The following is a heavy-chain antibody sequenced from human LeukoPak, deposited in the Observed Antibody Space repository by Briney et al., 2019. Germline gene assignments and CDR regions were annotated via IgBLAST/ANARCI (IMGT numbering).Heavy chain of an antibody. V-gene: IGHV3-23*01. Sequence: GGSLRLSCAASGFTFSSHAMSWVRQAPGKGLEWVSAISGSSSSTYYADSVKGRFTISRDNSKNTLYLQMNSLRAEDTAVYYCAKDPNFYYCMDVWGKGTTVTISS. CDR3: AKDPNFYYCMDV. J-gene: IGHJ6*03. CDR2: ISGSSSST. CDR1: GFTFSSHA.